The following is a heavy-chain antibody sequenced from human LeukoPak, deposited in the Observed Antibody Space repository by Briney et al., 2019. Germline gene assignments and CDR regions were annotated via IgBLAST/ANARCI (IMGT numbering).Heavy chain of an antibody. J-gene: IGHJ3*02. CDR2: IYPGDSDT. CDR3: ARGFGAAAGVDAFDI. V-gene: IGHV5-51*01. CDR1: GYSFTSYW. D-gene: IGHD6-13*01. Sequence: GEALKISCKGSGYSFTSYWIGWVRQMPGKGLEWMGIIYPGDSDTRYSPSFQGQVTISADKSISTAYLQWSSLKASATAMYYCARGFGAAAGVDAFDIWGQGTMVTVSS.